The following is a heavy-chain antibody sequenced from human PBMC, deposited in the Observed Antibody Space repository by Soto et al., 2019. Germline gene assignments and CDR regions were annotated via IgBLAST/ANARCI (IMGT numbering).Heavy chain of an antibody. Sequence: GGSLRLSCAASGFTFSSYGMHWVRQAPGKGLEWVAVISYDGSNKYYADSVKGRFTISRDNSKNTLYLQMNSLRAEDTAVYYCAKAPNYDILTGYYAISPDFDYWGQGTLVTVSS. CDR1: GFTFSSYG. V-gene: IGHV3-30*18. D-gene: IGHD3-9*01. CDR3: AKAPNYDILTGYYAISPDFDY. CDR2: ISYDGSNK. J-gene: IGHJ4*02.